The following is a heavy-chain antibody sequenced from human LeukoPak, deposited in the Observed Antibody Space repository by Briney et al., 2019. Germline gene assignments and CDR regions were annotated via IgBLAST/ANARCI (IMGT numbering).Heavy chain of an antibody. CDR2: IYYSGST. V-gene: IGHV4-30-4*01. D-gene: IGHD3-16*01. J-gene: IGHJ4*02. CDR1: GGSISSGDYY. CDR3: AGRPARGSFDY. Sequence: PSETLSLTCTVSGGSISSGDYYWSWIRQPPGKGLEWIGYIYYSGSTYYNPSLKSRVTISVDTSRDQFSLKLSSVTAADTAVYYCAGRPARGSFDYWGQGTLVTVSS.